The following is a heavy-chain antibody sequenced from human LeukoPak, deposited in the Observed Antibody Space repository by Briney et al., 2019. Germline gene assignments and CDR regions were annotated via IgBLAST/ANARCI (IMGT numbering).Heavy chain of an antibody. Sequence: PGGSLRLSCAASGSTVSSNYMSWVRQAPGKGLEWVSVIYSGGSTYYADSVKGRFTISRDNSKNTLYLQMNSLRAEDTAVYYCAKEGGYDRGLNWFDPWGQGTLVTVSS. CDR1: GSTVSSNY. V-gene: IGHV3-53*01. CDR2: IYSGGST. D-gene: IGHD3-9*01. J-gene: IGHJ5*02. CDR3: AKEGGYDRGLNWFDP.